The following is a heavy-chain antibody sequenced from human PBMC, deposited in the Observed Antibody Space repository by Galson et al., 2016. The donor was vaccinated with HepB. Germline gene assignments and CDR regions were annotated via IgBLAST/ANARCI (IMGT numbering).Heavy chain of an antibody. V-gene: IGHV1-18*01. D-gene: IGHD6-19*01. Sequence: AVMVSCKASGYTFTSYGISWVRQAFGQGLEWMGWISAYNGITNYAQKYQGRVTMTTDTSTSTAYMELRSLRSDDQAVYYCARDRHQYSSGWYVGGMDVWGQGTTVTVSS. CDR3: ARDRHQYSSGWYVGGMDV. J-gene: IGHJ6*02. CDR1: GYTFTSYG. CDR2: ISAYNGIT.